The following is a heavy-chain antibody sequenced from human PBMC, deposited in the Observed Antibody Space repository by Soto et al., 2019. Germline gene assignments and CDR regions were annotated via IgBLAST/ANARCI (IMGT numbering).Heavy chain of an antibody. Sequence: QVQLRESGPGLVRPSQTLSLTCTVSGGSISRGGYYWTWIRQHPGKGLEWIGHIYYSGSSFYNPSLKSRVTISVDTSKNQFSLKLTSVTAADTAVYYCARASDAYSVDSWGQGTLVTVSS. CDR2: IYYSGSS. D-gene: IGHD4-4*01. CDR1: GGSISRGGYY. V-gene: IGHV4-31*03. J-gene: IGHJ4*02. CDR3: ARASDAYSVDS.